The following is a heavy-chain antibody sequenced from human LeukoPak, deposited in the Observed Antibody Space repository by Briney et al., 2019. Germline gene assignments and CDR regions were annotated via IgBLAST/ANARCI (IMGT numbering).Heavy chain of an antibody. J-gene: IGHJ4*03. V-gene: IGHV3-23*01. CDR3: AKCMAEPGACYFDN. Sequence: GGSLRLSCAASGFTFSSYAMTWVRQAPGKGLEWVSGISGSGGNTYYANSVKGRFTISRDNSKSTLYLQMNNLGGEDTALYYCAKCMAEPGACYFDNWGRGTLVTVSS. CDR2: ISGSGGNT. CDR1: GFTFSSYA. D-gene: IGHD6-13*01.